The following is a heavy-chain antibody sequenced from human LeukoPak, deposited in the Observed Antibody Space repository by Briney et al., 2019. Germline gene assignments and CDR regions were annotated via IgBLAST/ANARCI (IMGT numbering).Heavy chain of an antibody. CDR3: ARDLRGDYTQLPDY. V-gene: IGHV3-48*04. Sequence: GGSLRLSCAASGFTFSSYSMNWVRQAPGKGLEWVSYISSSSSTIYYADSVKGRFTISRDNAKNSLYLQMNSLRAEDTAVYYCARDLRGDYTQLPDYWGQGTLVTVSS. CDR1: GFTFSSYS. D-gene: IGHD4-11*01. J-gene: IGHJ4*02. CDR2: ISSSSSTI.